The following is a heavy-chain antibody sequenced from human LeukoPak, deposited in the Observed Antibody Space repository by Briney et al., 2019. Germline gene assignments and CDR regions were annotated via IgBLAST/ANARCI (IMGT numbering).Heavy chain of an antibody. V-gene: IGHV1-69*05. CDR3: ARDRYSSSSALDY. CDR2: IISIFGTA. J-gene: IGHJ4*02. Sequence: SVKVSCKASGGTFSSYAISWVRQAPGQGLEWMGGIISIFGTANYAQKLQGRVTMTTDTSTSTAYMELRSLRSDDTAVYYCARDRYSSSSALDYWGPGTLVTVSS. CDR1: GGTFSSYA. D-gene: IGHD6-13*01.